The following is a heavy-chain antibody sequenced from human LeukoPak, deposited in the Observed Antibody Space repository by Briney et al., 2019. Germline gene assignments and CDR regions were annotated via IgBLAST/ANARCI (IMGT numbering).Heavy chain of an antibody. V-gene: IGHV4-38-2*02. Sequence: PSETLSLTCTVSGYSISSGYYWGWIRQPPGKGLEWIGSIYHSGSTYYNPSLKSRVTISVDTSKNQFSLKLSSVTAADTAVYYCARKPQLGYYYDSSGSNWFDPWGQGTLVTVSS. CDR2: IYHSGST. D-gene: IGHD3-22*01. CDR3: ARKPQLGYYYDSSGSNWFDP. J-gene: IGHJ5*02. CDR1: GYSISSGYY.